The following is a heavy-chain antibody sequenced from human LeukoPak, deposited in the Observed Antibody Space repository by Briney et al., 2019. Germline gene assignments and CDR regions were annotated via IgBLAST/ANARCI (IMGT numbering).Heavy chain of an antibody. D-gene: IGHD3-10*01. CDR2: VHYGGNT. CDR3: ARSHPHYYGSGSYYTFDY. V-gene: IGHV4-59*01. J-gene: IGHJ4*02. CDR1: GGSISPYY. Sequence: NPSETLSLTCTVSGGSISPYYWSWIRQPPGGGLEWIGSVHYGGNTNYNPSLKSRVTMSLDTSKNQFSLKLSSVTAADTAVYYCARSHPHYYGSGSYYTFDYWGQGTLVTVSS.